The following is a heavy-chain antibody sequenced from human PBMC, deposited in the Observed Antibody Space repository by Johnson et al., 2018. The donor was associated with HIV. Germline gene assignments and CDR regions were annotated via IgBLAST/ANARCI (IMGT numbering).Heavy chain of an antibody. Sequence: MQLVESGGGLVQPGGSLRLSCAASGFTFSNYAMTWVRQVAGKGLEWVSAISSSGGDTYSADSVEGRFSVSRDNSKNSLYLHMNIVRTDDTALYFCANEGVVAASCVGGPPVDLDLWGQGTTVTVSS. CDR3: ANEGVVAASCVGGPPVDLDL. V-gene: IGHV3-23*04. D-gene: IGHD2-15*01. CDR1: GFTFSNYA. J-gene: IGHJ3*01. CDR2: ISSSGGDT.